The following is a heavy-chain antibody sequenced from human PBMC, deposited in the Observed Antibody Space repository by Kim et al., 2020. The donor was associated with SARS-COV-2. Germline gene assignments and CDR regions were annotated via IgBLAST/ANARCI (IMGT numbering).Heavy chain of an antibody. D-gene: IGHD4-17*01. Sequence: GGSLRLSCAASGFTFSGSAMHWVRQASGKGLEWVGRIRSKANGYATAYAASVKGRFTISRDDSKNTAYLQMNSLKTEDTAVYYCTRPGRMTTVTTSDYWGQGTMVTVSS. J-gene: IGHJ4*02. CDR3: TRPGRMTTVTTSDY. V-gene: IGHV3-73*01. CDR2: IRSKANGYAT. CDR1: GFTFSGSA.